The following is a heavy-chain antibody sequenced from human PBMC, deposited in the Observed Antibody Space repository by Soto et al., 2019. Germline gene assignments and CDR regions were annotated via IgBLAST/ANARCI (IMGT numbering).Heavy chain of an antibody. CDR1: GFTFSTYA. Sequence: PGGSLRLSCAASGFTFSTYAMSWVRQAPGKGLEWVSGISGSGDSTYHADSVKGRFTVSRDNSKNSLYLQMNSLRAEDTAVYYCARDPHVDIVATRRFDYWGQGTLVTVSS. J-gene: IGHJ4*02. D-gene: IGHD5-12*01. CDR2: ISGSGDST. CDR3: ARDPHVDIVATRRFDY. V-gene: IGHV3-23*01.